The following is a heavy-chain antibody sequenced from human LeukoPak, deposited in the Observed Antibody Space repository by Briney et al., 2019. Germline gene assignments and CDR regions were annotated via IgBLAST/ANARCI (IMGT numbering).Heavy chain of an antibody. CDR3: ARVAVSGPTGWFDS. CDR2: ISSTSAYI. J-gene: IGHJ5*01. D-gene: IGHD2-8*02. Sequence: GGSLRLSCAASGFTFSSYAMTWVRQAPGKGLEWVSSISSTSAYIHYADSVKGRFTISRDNVDNVVYLEMNGLRAEDTATYYCARVAVSGPTGWFDSWGQGTLVIVSS. V-gene: IGHV3-21*01. CDR1: GFTFSSYA.